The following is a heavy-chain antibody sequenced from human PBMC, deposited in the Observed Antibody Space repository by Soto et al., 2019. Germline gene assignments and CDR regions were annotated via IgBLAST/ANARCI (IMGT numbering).Heavy chain of an antibody. Sequence: AGSLRLSCAASGFTVSSNYMSWVRQAPGKGLEWVSVIYSGGSTYYADSVKGRFTISRDNSKNTLYLQMNSLRAEDTAVYYCARDGNWNGMDVWGQGTTVTVSS. CDR2: IYSGGST. CDR1: GFTVSSNY. CDR3: ARDGNWNGMDV. J-gene: IGHJ6*02. D-gene: IGHD1-20*01. V-gene: IGHV3-53*01.